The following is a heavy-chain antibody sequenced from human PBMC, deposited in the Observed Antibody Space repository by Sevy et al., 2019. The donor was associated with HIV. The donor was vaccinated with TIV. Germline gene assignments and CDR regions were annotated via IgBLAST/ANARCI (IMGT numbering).Heavy chain of an antibody. D-gene: IGHD3-22*01. CDR3: AAGDIPTNSGYVY. Sequence: ASVKVSCKTSGFTFSRSAVQWVRRARGQRLEWIGWIAVGTGKTDYAQNFQDRVTITRDMSTRMAYMDVTSLRSEDTAIYYCAAGDIPTNSGYVYWGQGTLVTVSS. J-gene: IGHJ1*01. CDR2: IAVGTGKT. V-gene: IGHV1-58*01. CDR1: GFTFSRSA.